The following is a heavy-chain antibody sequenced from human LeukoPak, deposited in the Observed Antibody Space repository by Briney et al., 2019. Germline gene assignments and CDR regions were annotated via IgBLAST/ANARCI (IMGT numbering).Heavy chain of an antibody. D-gene: IGHD5-18*01. V-gene: IGHV1-3*01. Sequence: ASVKVPCKASGYTFTSYAMHWVRQAPGQRLEWMGWINAGNGNTKYSQKFQGRVTITRDTSASTAYMELSSLRSEDTAVYYCASGEEYSYGYRFDYWGQGTLVTVSS. CDR2: INAGNGNT. CDR1: GYTFTSYA. J-gene: IGHJ4*02. CDR3: ASGEEYSYGYRFDY.